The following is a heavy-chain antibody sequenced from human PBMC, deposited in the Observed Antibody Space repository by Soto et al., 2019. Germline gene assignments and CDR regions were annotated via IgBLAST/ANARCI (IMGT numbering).Heavy chain of an antibody. CDR2: INPSGGST. CDR3: ARDLGYCRGEEGLCHYYFFYAMDV. Sequence: ASVKVSCKASGYTFTSYYMHWERQAPGQGLEWMGIINPSGGSTSYAQKFQGRVTMTRDTSTSTVYMALSSLRSEDTAVYYCARDLGYCRGEEGLCHYYFFYAMDVCGHGTTVTV. CDR1: GYTFTSYY. V-gene: IGHV1-46*01. D-gene: IGHD2-15*01. J-gene: IGHJ6*02.